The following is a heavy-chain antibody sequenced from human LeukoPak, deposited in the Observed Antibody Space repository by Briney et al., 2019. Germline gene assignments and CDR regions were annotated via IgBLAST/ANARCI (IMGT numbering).Heavy chain of an antibody. J-gene: IGHJ3*01. CDR2: IYWDDVK. CDR3: AHRDLYCSSASCYSADAFDL. Sequence: SGPTLVKPTETLTLTCTFSGFSLRTSGVGVGWIRQPPGKALEWLALIYWDDVKRYSPSLKSRLTFTKDTSKNQVVLTMTNMDPVDTATYYCAHRDLYCSSASCYSADAFDLWGQGTMVTVSS. V-gene: IGHV2-5*02. D-gene: IGHD2-2*02. CDR1: GFSLRTSGVG.